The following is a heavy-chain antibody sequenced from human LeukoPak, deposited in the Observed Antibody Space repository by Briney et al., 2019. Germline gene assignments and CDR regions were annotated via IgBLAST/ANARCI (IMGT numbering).Heavy chain of an antibody. V-gene: IGHV1-2*02. CDR2: INPNSGGT. Sequence: ASVKVSCKASGYTFTGYYMHWVRQAPGQGLEWMGWINPNSGGTNYAQKFQGRVTMTRDTSISTAYMELSRLRSDDTAVYYCARYQSSSWYGHYYYGMDVWGQGTTVTVSS. CDR1: GYTFTGYY. D-gene: IGHD6-13*01. J-gene: IGHJ6*02. CDR3: ARYQSSSWYGHYYYGMDV.